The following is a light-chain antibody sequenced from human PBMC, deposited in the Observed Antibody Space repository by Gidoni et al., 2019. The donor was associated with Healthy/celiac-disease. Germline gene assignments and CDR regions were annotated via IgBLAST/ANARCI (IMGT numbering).Light chain of an antibody. CDR2: AAS. V-gene: IGKV1D-8*01. CDR1: QGMSSY. J-gene: IGKJ4*01. Sequence: DPVTISCRMSQGMSSYLAWYQQKPGKAPELLIYAASTLQSGVPSRFSGSGSGTDFTLTISCLQSEDFATYYCQQYYSFPLTFGGGTKVEIK. CDR3: QQYYSFPLT.